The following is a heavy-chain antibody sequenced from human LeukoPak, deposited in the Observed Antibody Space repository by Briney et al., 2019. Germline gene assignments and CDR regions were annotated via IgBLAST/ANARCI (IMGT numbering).Heavy chain of an antibody. CDR2: ISYSSYTI. CDR3: ERDGDGNFDY. CDR1: GFAFSGYS. J-gene: IGHJ4*02. Sequence: GGSLRLSCAASGFAFSGYSMNWIRQAPGKGLEWVAYISYSSYTIHYADSVKGRFTISRDNAKNSLYLQMNSLRAEDTAMYYCERDGDGNFDYWGQGTLVTVSS. V-gene: IGHV3-48*04. D-gene: IGHD4-17*01.